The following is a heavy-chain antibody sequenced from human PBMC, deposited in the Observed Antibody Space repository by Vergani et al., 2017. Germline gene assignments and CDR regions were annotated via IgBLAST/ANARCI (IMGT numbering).Heavy chain of an antibody. V-gene: IGHV3-49*04. CDR3: TITGGATDY. D-gene: IGHD1-26*01. CDR2: IRSKAYGGTT. CDR1: GFTFGDYA. Sequence: EVQLVESGGGLVKPGGSLRLSCAASGFTFGDYAMSWVRQAPGKGLEWVGFIRSKAYGGTTEYAASVKGRFTISRDDSKSIAYLQMNSLKTEDTAVYYCTITGGATDYWGQGTLVTVSS. J-gene: IGHJ4*02.